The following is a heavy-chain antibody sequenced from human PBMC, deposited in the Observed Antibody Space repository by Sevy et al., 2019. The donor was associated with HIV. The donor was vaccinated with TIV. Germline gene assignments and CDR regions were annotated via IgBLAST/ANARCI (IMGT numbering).Heavy chain of an antibody. D-gene: IGHD1-26*01. CDR1: GFTFRTYA. V-gene: IGHV3-30-3*01. CDR2: ISSNGDNA. Sequence: GGSLRLSCAASGFTFRTYALHWVRQAPGRGLEWLALISSNGDNAFYANSVRGRLTVSTDNSMNTLSLQMSSLTAEDTAVYYCARGPEWELTSFLSHWGQGTLVTVSS. CDR3: ARGPEWELTSFLSH. J-gene: IGHJ4*02.